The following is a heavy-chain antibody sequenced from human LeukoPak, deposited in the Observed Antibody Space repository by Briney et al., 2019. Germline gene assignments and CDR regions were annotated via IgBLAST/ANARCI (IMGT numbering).Heavy chain of an antibody. Sequence: GGSLRLSCAASGFTFSSYAMHWVRQAPGKGLEYVSAISSNGGSTYYANSVKGRFTISRDNSKNTLYLQMGSLRAEDTALYYCTWSGLKIESWGQGTLVTVSS. V-gene: IGHV3-64*01. CDR3: TWSGLKIES. J-gene: IGHJ4*02. CDR1: GFTFSSYA. D-gene: IGHD3-3*01. CDR2: ISSNGGST.